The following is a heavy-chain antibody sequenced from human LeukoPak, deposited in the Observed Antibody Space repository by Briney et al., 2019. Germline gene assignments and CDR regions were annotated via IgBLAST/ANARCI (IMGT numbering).Heavy chain of an antibody. V-gene: IGHV4-4*07. CDR2: IYTSGST. CDR3: ARGPLGYSSSWYDY. Sequence: SETLSLTCTVSGGSISIYYWSWNRQPAGKGLEWIGRIYTSGSTNYNPSLKSRVTMSVDTSKNQFSLKLSSVTAADTAVYYCARGPLGYSSSWYDYWGQGTLVTVSS. CDR1: GGSISIYY. J-gene: IGHJ4*02. D-gene: IGHD6-13*01.